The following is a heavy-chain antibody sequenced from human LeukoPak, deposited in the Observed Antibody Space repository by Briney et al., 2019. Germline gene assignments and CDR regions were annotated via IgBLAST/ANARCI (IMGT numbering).Heavy chain of an antibody. CDR1: GFTFSTYW. D-gene: IGHD1-26*01. J-gene: IGHJ4*02. CDR3: ARDVGGSLDY. Sequence: GGSLRLSCAASGFTFSTYWMAWVRQAPGKGLEWVANIKEDESAKHQADSVKGRFTISRDDAQNSVYLQMSSLRGEDTAVYYCARDVGGSLDYWGQGTLVTVSS. V-gene: IGHV3-7*01. CDR2: IKEDESAK.